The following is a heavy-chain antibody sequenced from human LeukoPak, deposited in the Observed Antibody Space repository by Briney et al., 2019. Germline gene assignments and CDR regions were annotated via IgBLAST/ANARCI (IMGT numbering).Heavy chain of an antibody. J-gene: IGHJ1*01. D-gene: IGHD3-22*01. Sequence: PSETLSLTCTVSGGSISSSSYYWGWIRQPPGKGLEWIGSIYYSGSTNYNPSLKSRVTISVDTSKNQFSLKLSSVTAADTAVYYCARGRYYDSSGYVKSEYFHHWGQGTLVTVSS. V-gene: IGHV4-39*07. CDR3: ARGRYYDSSGYVKSEYFHH. CDR1: GGSISSSSYY. CDR2: IYYSGST.